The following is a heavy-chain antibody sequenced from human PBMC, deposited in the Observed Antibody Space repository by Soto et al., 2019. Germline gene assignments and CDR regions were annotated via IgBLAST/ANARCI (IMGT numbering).Heavy chain of an antibody. CDR3: ATMGDFWSGPGELDP. D-gene: IGHD3-3*01. CDR2: VYYNGFT. V-gene: IGHV4-39*01. Sequence: PSETLSLTCTVSGGSISSSNYYWAWIRQSPGKGLEWIGSVYYNGFTYYNPSLKSRVTISVDTSKNQFSLKLTSVTAADTAVYYCATMGDFWSGPGELDPWGQGTLVTVSS. J-gene: IGHJ5*02. CDR1: GGSISSSNYY.